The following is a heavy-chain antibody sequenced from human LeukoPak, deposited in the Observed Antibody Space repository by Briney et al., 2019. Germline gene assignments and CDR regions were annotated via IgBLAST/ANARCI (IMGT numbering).Heavy chain of an antibody. D-gene: IGHD6-19*01. J-gene: IGHJ4*02. V-gene: IGHV3-38-3*01. CDR2: ISGGST. CDR1: GFTVSSNE. CDR3: ARGTPAVAGIDY. Sequence: GSLRLSCAASGFTVSSNEMSWVRQAPGKGLEWVSSISGGSTYYADSRKGRFTISRDNSKNTLHLQMSSLRAEDTAVYYCARGTPAVAGIDYWGQGTLVTVSS.